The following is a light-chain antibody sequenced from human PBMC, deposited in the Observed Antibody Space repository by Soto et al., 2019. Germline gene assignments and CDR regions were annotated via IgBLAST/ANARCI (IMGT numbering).Light chain of an antibody. Sequence: EILLTQSPATLSLSPGETATPSCRASQSVSTYLAWYQQKPGQPPRLLIYDASNRATGVPARFSGSGSGTDFTLTISSLEPEDFAVYYCQQRSNWPLLTFGGGTKVEIK. J-gene: IGKJ4*02. CDR3: QQRSNWPLLT. CDR2: DAS. CDR1: QSVSTY. V-gene: IGKV3-11*01.